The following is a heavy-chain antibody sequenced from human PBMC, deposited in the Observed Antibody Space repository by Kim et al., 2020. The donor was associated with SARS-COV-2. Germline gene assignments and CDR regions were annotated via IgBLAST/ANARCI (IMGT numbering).Heavy chain of an antibody. CDR3: ATLGGYYGSGSYHYYYYGMDV. Sequence: SETLSLTCTVSGGSISSSSYYWGWIRQPPGKGLEWIGSIYYSGSTYYNPSLKSRVTISVDTSKNQFSLKLSSVTAADTAVYYCATLGGYYGSGSYHYYYYGMDVWGQGTTVTVSS. CDR1: GGSISSSSYY. D-gene: IGHD3-10*01. V-gene: IGHV4-39*01. J-gene: IGHJ6*02. CDR2: IYYSGST.